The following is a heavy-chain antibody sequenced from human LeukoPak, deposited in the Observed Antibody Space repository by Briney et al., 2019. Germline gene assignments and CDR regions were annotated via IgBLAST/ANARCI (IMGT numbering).Heavy chain of an antibody. D-gene: IGHD1-26*01. J-gene: IGHJ4*02. CDR3: ARDTERHSGSYLAY. Sequence: GRSLRLSCAASGFTFSSYAMHWVRQAPGKGLEWVAVISYDGSNKYYADSMKGRFTISRDNSKNTLYLQMNSLRAEDTAVYYCARDTERHSGSYLAYWGQGTLVTVSS. CDR2: ISYDGSNK. CDR1: GFTFSSYA. V-gene: IGHV3-30*04.